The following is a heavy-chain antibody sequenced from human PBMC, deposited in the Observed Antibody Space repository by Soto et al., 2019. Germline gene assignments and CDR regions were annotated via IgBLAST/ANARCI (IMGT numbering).Heavy chain of an antibody. CDR2: IYWDDDK. Sequence: QIALEESGPTRVKPTQTLAVTCTFSGFSLYTSGVGVGWIRQPPGKALEWLAVIYWDDDKRYSPSLKSRLTITKDTSKNQVVLTMTNMDPVDTATXYXAHRALXSXXXXXXXYFDYWGQGTLFTVSS. D-gene: IGHD1-26*01. V-gene: IGHV2-5*02. CDR1: GFSLYTSGVG. CDR3: AHRALXSXXXXXXXYFDY. J-gene: IGHJ4*02.